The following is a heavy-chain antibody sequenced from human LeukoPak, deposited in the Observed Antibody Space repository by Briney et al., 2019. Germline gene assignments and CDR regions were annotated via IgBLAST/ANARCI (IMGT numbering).Heavy chain of an antibody. J-gene: IGHJ4*02. CDR3: AKGTKFMSTSGVDF. D-gene: IGHD2-2*01. CDR2: IQYEGTNK. V-gene: IGHV3-30*02. Sequence: GGSLRLSCAASGFTFSSYGMHWVRQAPGKGLEWVAFIQYEGTNKYYADSVKGRFTISRDNSKNTLYLQMNSLRAEDTAVYYCAKGTKFMSTSGVDFWGQGTLVTVSS. CDR1: GFTFSSYG.